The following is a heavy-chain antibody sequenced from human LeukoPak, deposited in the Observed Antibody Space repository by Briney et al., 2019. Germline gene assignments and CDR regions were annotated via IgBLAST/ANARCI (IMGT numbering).Heavy chain of an antibody. J-gene: IGHJ6*02. V-gene: IGHV3-21*01. CDR3: ARDLLVQWGNYGMDV. Sequence: GGSLRLSCAASGFSFSSHSMNWVRQAPGKGLERVSSISSSSSYIYYADSVRGRFTISRDNAKNSLYLQMNSLRVEDTAVYYCARDLLVQWGNYGMDVWGQGTTVTVSS. CDR1: GFSFSSHS. CDR2: ISSSSSYI. D-gene: IGHD1-26*01.